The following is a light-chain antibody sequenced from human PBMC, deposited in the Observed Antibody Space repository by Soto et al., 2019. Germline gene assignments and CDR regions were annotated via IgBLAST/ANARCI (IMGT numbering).Light chain of an antibody. Sequence: DIQITHSPSSLSASVGNRVTITCQASQDIATYLNWYQQKPGKAPNLLIYDASNLETGVPSRFSGGGSGTHFTFTISNLQPEDIATYYCQQYDNLPPTWTFGQGTKV. CDR3: QQYDNLPPTWT. V-gene: IGKV1-33*01. CDR1: QDIATY. CDR2: DAS. J-gene: IGKJ1*01.